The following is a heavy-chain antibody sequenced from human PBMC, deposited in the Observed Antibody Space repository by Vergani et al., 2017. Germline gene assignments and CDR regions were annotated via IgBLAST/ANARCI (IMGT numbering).Heavy chain of an antibody. CDR2: IKQDGSEK. CDR3: ARDGAEWLQYNWFDP. J-gene: IGHJ5*01. D-gene: IGHD5-24*01. Sequence: EVQLVESGGGLVQPGGSLRLSCAASGFTFSSYWMSWVRQAPGKGLEWVANIKQDGSEKYYVDSVKGRFTISRDNAKNSLYLQMNSLRAEDTAVYYCARDGAEWLQYNWFDPWDQRTLVTVSS. V-gene: IGHV3-7*01. CDR1: GFTFSSYW.